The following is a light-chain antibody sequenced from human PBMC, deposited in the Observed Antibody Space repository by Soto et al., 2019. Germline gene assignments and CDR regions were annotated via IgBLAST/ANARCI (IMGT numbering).Light chain of an antibody. CDR2: GTS. Sequence: EIVVTQSPGTLSLSPGERATLSCRASQSISTDHLAWYQQKPGQAPRLLIYGTSSRATRGIADRFSGSGSGTDFTLTISRLEPEDFAVYYCQYYGHSITFGGGTKVDIK. CDR1: QSISTDH. J-gene: IGKJ4*01. V-gene: IGKV3-20*01. CDR3: QYYGHSIT.